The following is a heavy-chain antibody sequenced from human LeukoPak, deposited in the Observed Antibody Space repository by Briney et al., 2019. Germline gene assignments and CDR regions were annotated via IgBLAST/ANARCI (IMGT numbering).Heavy chain of an antibody. D-gene: IGHD1-1*01. V-gene: IGHV3-23*01. CDR2: ISGSGGST. CDR1: GFTFSSYA. CDR3: AKTIEKLEGRTSDAFDI. Sequence: GGSLRLSCAASGFTFSSYAMSWVRQAPGKGLEWVSAISGSGGSTYYADSVKGRFTISRDNSKNTLYLQMNSLRAEDTAVYYCAKTIEKLEGRTSDAFDIWGQGTMVTVSS. J-gene: IGHJ3*02.